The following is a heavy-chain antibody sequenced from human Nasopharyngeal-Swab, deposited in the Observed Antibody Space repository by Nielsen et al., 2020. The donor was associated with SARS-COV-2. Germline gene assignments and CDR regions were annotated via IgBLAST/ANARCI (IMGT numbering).Heavy chain of an antibody. J-gene: IGHJ6*02. CDR1: GGSFSGYY. V-gene: IGHV4-34*01. D-gene: IGHD6-6*01. CDR3: ARGRGSIAARHWYYGMDV. CDR2: INHSGST. Sequence: SETLSLTCAVYGGSFSGYYWSWIRKPPGKGLEWIGEINHSGSTNYNPSLKSRVTISVDTSKNQFSLKLSSVTAADTAVYYCARGRGSIAARHWYYGMDVWGQGTTVTVSS.